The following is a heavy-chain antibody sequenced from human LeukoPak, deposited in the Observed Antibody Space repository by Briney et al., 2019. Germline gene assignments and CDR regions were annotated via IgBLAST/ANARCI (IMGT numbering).Heavy chain of an antibody. D-gene: IGHD3-3*01. CDR3: ARRGYDFWSGYYREYYYYYMDV. V-gene: IGHV4-4*09. CDR1: GVSISSYY. J-gene: IGHJ6*03. Sequence: SETLSLTCTVSGVSISSYYWSWIRQPPGKGLEWIGYIYTSGSTNDNPSLKSRVTISVDTSKNQFSLKLSSVTAADTAVYYCARRGYDFWSGYYREYYYYYMDVWGKGTTVTVSS. CDR2: IYTSGST.